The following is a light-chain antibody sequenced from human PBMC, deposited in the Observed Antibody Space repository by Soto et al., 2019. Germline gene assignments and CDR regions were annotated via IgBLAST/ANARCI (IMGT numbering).Light chain of an antibody. CDR3: QQYIRWPLT. Sequence: EIVLTQSPATVSLSPGESATLSCRASQSVSSNLAWYQQKPGQAPSLLIYGASTRATGTPARFSGSGSGTEFTLTISSLQSEDFAVYYCQQYIRWPLTFGGGTKVDIK. J-gene: IGKJ4*01. V-gene: IGKV3-15*01. CDR1: QSVSSN. CDR2: GAS.